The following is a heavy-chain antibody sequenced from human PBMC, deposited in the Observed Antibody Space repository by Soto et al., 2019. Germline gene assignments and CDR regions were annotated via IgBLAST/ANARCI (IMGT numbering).Heavy chain of an antibody. V-gene: IGHV3-30*18. J-gene: IGHJ4*02. CDR1: GFTFSSYG. Sequence: QVQLVESGGGVVQPRRSLRLSCAASGFTFSSYGMHWVRQAPGKGLEWVAVISYDGSNKYYADSVKGRFTISRDNSKNTLYLQMNSLRAEDTAVYYCAKDRATVNDYWGQGTLVTVSS. CDR2: ISYDGSNK. CDR3: AKDRATVNDY. D-gene: IGHD4-17*01.